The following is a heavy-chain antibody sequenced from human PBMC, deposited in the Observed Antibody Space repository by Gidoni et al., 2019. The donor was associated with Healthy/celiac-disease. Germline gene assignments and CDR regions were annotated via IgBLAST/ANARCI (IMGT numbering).Heavy chain of an antibody. V-gene: IGHV4-34*01. CDR3: ARGRGFSMSNWFDP. CDR2: INHSGST. CDR1: GGSFSGYY. D-gene: IGHD3-22*01. Sequence: VQLQQWGAGLLKPSETLSLTCAVYGGSFSGYYWSWIRQPPGKGLEWIGEINHSGSTNYNPSLKSRVTISVDTSKNQFSLKLSSVTAADTAVYYCARGRGFSMSNWFDPWGQGTLVTVSS. J-gene: IGHJ5*02.